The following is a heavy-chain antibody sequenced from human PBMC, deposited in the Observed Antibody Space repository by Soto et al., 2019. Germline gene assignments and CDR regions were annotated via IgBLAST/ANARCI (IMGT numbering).Heavy chain of an antibody. J-gene: IGHJ4*02. CDR2: ISSSSSYI. D-gene: IGHD3-10*01. CDR3: ARGRGYYGSGSYYGRYFDY. Sequence: EVQLVESGGGLVKPGGSLRLSCAASGFTFSSYSMNWVRQAPGKGLEWVSSISSSSSYIYYADSVKGRFTISRDNAKNSLYLQMKSLRAEDTAVYYCARGRGYYGSGSYYGRYFDYWGQGTLVTVSS. V-gene: IGHV3-21*01. CDR1: GFTFSSYS.